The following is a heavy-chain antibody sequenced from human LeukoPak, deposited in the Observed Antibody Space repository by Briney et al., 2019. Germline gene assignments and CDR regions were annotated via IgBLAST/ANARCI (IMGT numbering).Heavy chain of an antibody. CDR3: ARNRVDTAMVVFDY. V-gene: IGHV4-31*03. J-gene: IGHJ4*02. D-gene: IGHD5-18*01. CDR2: IYYSGST. Sequence: SQTLSLTCTVSGGSISSGGYYWSWIRLHPGKGLESIGYIYYSGSTYYNPSLKSRVTISVDTSKNQFSLKLSSVTAADTAVCYCARNRVDTAMVVFDYWGQGTLVTVSS. CDR1: GGSISSGGYY.